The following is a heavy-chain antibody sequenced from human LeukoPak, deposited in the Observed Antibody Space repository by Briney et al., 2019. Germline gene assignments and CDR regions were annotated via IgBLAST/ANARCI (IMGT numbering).Heavy chain of an antibody. D-gene: IGHD5-18*01. J-gene: IGHJ5*02. Sequence: QPGRSLRLSCAASGLTFSIYGMHWVRQAPGKRLEWVAFIRNDGKNKYYGDSVKGRITISRDNAQTTLYLQVNSLRAEDTAAYYCAKDFDGYSYGILDTWGQGTLVTVSS. CDR2: IRNDGKNK. V-gene: IGHV3-30*02. CDR3: AKDFDGYSYGILDT. CDR1: GLTFSIYG.